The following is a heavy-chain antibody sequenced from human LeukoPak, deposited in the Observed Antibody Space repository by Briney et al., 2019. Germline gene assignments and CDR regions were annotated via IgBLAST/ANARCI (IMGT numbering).Heavy chain of an antibody. CDR2: ISSGSTYI. Sequence: GGSLRLSCAASGFSFSSYSMNWVRQAPGKGLEWVSSISSGSTYISYADSVKGRFTISRDNARNSLYLQMNSLSAEDTAVYYCARVGEGLISNWGQGTLVTVSS. CDR3: ARVGEGLISN. V-gene: IGHV3-21*01. D-gene: IGHD2-8*01. J-gene: IGHJ4*02. CDR1: GFSFSSYS.